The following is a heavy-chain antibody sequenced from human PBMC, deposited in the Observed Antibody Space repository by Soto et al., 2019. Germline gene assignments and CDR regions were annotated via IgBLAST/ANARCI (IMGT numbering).Heavy chain of an antibody. Sequence: GGSLRLSCAASGFTFSSYGMHWVRQAPGKGLEWVAVIWYDGSNKYYADSVKGRFTISRDNSKNTLYLQMNSLRAEDTAVYYCARVGEFVVVPAEYYYYMDVWGKGTTVTVSS. V-gene: IGHV3-33*01. CDR1: GFTFSSYG. D-gene: IGHD2-2*01. J-gene: IGHJ6*03. CDR3: ARVGEFVVVPAEYYYYMDV. CDR2: IWYDGSNK.